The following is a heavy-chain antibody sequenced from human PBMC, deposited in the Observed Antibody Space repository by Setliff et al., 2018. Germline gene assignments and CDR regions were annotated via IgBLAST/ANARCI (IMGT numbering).Heavy chain of an antibody. CDR3: ARVRDCSGGICHRGFHHYMDV. V-gene: IGHV1-18*01. Sequence: ASVKVSCKASGYAFGSSGISWVRQAPGQGLEWMGWISAYNGYIVYAQKFQGRVTVTTDTSTTTAYMELSSLRSEDTAVYYCARVRDCSGGICHRGFHHYMDVWGKGTTVTVSS. J-gene: IGHJ6*03. D-gene: IGHD2-15*01. CDR1: GYAFGSSG. CDR2: ISAYNGYI.